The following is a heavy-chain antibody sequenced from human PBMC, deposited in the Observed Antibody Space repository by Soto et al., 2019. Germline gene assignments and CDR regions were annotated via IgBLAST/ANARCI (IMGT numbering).Heavy chain of an antibody. V-gene: IGHV1-3*01. CDR3: ARDLRKVGSSSSDYYYYYMDV. CDR2: INAGNGNT. CDR1: GYTFTSYA. D-gene: IGHD6-6*01. Sequence: ASVKVSCKASGYTFTSYAMHWVRQAPGQRLEWMGWINAGNGNTKYSQKFQGRVTITRDTSASTAYMELSSLRSEDTAVYYCARDLRKVGSSSSDYYYYYMDVWGKGTTVTVSS. J-gene: IGHJ6*03.